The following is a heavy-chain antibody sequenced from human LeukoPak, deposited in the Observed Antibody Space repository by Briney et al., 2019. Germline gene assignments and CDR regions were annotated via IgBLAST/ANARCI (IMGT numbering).Heavy chain of an antibody. D-gene: IGHD1-26*01. CDR3: TREVRSAWASFDP. CDR2: IHYSATI. Sequence: SETLSLTCTVSGYSISSGYYWGWIRQPPGKGLEWIGSIHYSATIYYNPSLKSRLTISPDTSKNQFSLKLTSVTAADTAVYYCTREVRSAWASFDPWGQGTLVTVSS. CDR1: GYSISSGYY. V-gene: IGHV4-38-2*02. J-gene: IGHJ5*02.